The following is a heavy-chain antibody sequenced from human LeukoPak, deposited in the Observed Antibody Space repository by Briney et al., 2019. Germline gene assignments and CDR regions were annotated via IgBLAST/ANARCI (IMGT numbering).Heavy chain of an antibody. CDR1: GYTLTELS. CDR2: FDPEDGET. V-gene: IGHV1-24*01. J-gene: IGHJ6*02. D-gene: IGHD3-10*01. CDR3: ATPPGSRVQGRDYYYYGMDV. Sequence: GASVKVSCKVSGYTLTELSMHWVRQAPGKGLEWMGGFDPEDGETIYAQKFQGRVTMTEDTSTDTAYMELSSLRSEDTAVYYCATPPGSRVQGRDYYYYGMDVWGQGTTVTVSS.